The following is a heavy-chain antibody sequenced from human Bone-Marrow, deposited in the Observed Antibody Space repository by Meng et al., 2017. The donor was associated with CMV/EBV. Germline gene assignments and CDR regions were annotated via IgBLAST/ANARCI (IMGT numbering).Heavy chain of an antibody. CDR2: INPNSGGT. CDR3: ARVGIAARVSDS. J-gene: IGHJ4*02. CDR1: GYTFTGYY. V-gene: IGHV1-2*02. D-gene: IGHD6-6*01. Sequence: ASVKVSCKASGYTFTGYYMDWVRQAPGQGLEWMGWINPNSGGTNYAQKFQGRVTMTRDTSISTAYMELSRLRSDDTAVYYCARVGIAARVSDSWGQGTLVTVSS.